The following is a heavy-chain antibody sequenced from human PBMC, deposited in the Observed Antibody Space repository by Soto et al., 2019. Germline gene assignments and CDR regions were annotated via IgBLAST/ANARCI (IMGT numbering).Heavy chain of an antibody. CDR1: GGCFSGYY. CDR3: ARVGGRIAVAGRYYFDY. D-gene: IGHD6-19*01. V-gene: IGHV4-34*01. CDR2: INHSGST. J-gene: IGHJ4*02. Sequence: PSETLSLTCAVYGGCFSGYYGSWIRQPPGKGLEWIGEINHSGSTNYNPSLKSRVTISVDTSKNQFSLKLSSVTAADTAVYYCARVGGRIAVAGRYYFDYWGQGTLVTVSS.